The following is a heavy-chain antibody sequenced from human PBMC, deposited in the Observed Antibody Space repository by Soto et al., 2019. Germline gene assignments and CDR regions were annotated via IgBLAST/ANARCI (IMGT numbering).Heavy chain of an antibody. CDR2: ISSSSSYI. J-gene: IGHJ5*02. Sequence: EVQLVESGGGLVKPGGSLRLSCAASGFTFSSYSMNWVRQAPGKGLEWVSSISSSSSYIYYADSVKGRFTISRDNAKNSLYLQMNSLRAEDTAVYYCARDLASSADYGELRRVNWFDPWGQGTLVTVSS. V-gene: IGHV3-21*01. CDR1: GFTFSSYS. D-gene: IGHD4-17*01. CDR3: ARDLASSADYGELRRVNWFDP.